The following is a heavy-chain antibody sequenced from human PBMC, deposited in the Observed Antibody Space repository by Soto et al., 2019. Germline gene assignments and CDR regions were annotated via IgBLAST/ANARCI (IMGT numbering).Heavy chain of an antibody. Sequence: ARGSLRLSCAASGFSASATYLSWVRQAPGTGLEWVSVIYSGGSASYADSAKGRFTISRDNSKNTVYLQMNNMRADDTGVYYCARGEEWGWRHYFDLWGQGTPVTV. CDR1: GFSASATY. CDR3: ARGEEWGWRHYFDL. J-gene: IGHJ4*02. V-gene: IGHV3-53*01. CDR2: IYSGGSA. D-gene: IGHD3-3*01.